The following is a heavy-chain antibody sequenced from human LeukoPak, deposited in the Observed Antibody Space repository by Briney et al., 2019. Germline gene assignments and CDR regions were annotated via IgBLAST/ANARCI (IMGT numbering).Heavy chain of an antibody. CDR3: AKDKIRFYCSGGSCYFDY. Sequence: GSLRLSCAASGFTFSSYGMHWVRQAPGKGLEWVAVISYDGSNKYYADSVKGRFTISRDNSKNTLYLQMNSLRAEDTAVYYCAKDKIRFYCSGGSCYFDYWGQGTLVTVS. J-gene: IGHJ4*02. CDR2: ISYDGSNK. D-gene: IGHD2-15*01. V-gene: IGHV3-30*18. CDR1: GFTFSSYG.